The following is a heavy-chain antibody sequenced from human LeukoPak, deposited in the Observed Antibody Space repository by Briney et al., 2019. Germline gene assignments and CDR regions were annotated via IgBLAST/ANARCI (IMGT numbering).Heavy chain of an antibody. CDR2: IPSGGNT. Sequence: PGGSLRLSCAASGFIVSSNYMSWVRQAPGKGLEWVSVIPSGGNTYYADSVKGRFTISRDISKNTLYLQMNGLRAEDTAVYYCAREVRGYYFDYWGQGTLVTVSS. J-gene: IGHJ4*02. CDR1: GFIVSSNY. V-gene: IGHV3-53*01. CDR3: AREVRGYYFDY. D-gene: IGHD3-22*01.